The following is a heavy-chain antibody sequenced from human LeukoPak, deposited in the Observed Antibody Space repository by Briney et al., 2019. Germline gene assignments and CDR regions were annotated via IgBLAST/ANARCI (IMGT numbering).Heavy chain of an antibody. CDR2: INPNSGGT. Sequence: GASVKVSCKASGYTFTGYYMHWVRQAPGQGLGWMGWINPNSGGTNYAQKFQGRVTMTRDTSVNTAYMELSRLRSDDTAVYYCARGGLGTTSYWGQGTLVTVSS. V-gene: IGHV1-2*02. CDR1: GYTFTGYY. D-gene: IGHD1-14*01. CDR3: ARGGLGTTSY. J-gene: IGHJ4*02.